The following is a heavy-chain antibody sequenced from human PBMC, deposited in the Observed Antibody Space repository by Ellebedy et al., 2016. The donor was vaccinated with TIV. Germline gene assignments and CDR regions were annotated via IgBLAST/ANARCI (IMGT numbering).Heavy chain of an antibody. CDR3: ARGEAVAGTFPYWYYGMDV. CDR1: GDSVSSNSAA. CDR2: TYYRSKWYN. D-gene: IGHD6-19*01. V-gene: IGHV6-1*01. J-gene: IGHJ6*02. Sequence: MPSETLSLTCAISGDSVSSNSAAWNWIRQSPSRGLEWLGRTYYRSKWYNDYAVSVKSRITINPDTSKNQFSLQLNSVTPEDTAAYYCARGEAVAGTFPYWYYGMDVWGQGTTVTVSS.